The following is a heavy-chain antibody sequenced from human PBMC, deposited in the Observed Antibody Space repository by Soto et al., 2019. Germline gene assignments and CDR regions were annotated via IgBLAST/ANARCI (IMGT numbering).Heavy chain of an antibody. J-gene: IGHJ4*02. D-gene: IGHD5-12*01. CDR3: AVRGSPKYYFDY. CDR1: GGSFSGYY. Sequence: PSETLSLTCAVYGGSFSGYYWGWIRQPPGKGLEWIGEINHSGSTNYNPSLKSRVTISVDTSKNQFSLKLSSVTAADTAVYYCAVRGSPKYYFDYWGQGTLVTVSS. V-gene: IGHV4-34*01. CDR2: INHSGST.